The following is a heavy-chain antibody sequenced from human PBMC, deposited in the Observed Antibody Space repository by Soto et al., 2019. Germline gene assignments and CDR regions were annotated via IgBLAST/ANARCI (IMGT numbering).Heavy chain of an antibody. J-gene: IGHJ5*02. D-gene: IGHD3-3*01. CDR1: GGSFCGYY. V-gene: IGHV4-34*01. CDR2: INHSGST. Sequence: SETLSLTCAVYGGSFCGYYWSWIRQPPGKGLEWIGEINHSGSTNYNPSLKSRVTISVDTSKNQFSLKLSSVTAADTAVYYCARGDFWSGYYTGGWFDPWGQGTLVTAPQ. CDR3: ARGDFWSGYYTGGWFDP.